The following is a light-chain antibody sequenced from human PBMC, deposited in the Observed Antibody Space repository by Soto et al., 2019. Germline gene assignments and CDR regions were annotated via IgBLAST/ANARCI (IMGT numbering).Light chain of an antibody. J-gene: IGLJ2*01. CDR3: SSYTSSSTLL. CDR1: SNDIGGYNY. V-gene: IGLV2-14*01. CDR2: DVS. Sequence: QSVLTQPASVSGSAGESITFSCTGTSNDIGGYNYVSWYQQHPGKAPKLMIFDVSNRPSGVSYRFSGSKSGNTASLTISGLQAEDEADYYCSSYTSSSTLLFGGGTKLTV.